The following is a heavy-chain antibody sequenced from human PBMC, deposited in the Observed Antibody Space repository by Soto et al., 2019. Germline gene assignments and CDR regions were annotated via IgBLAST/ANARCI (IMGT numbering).Heavy chain of an antibody. CDR3: ARESDGMDV. Sequence: SETLSLTCTVSGGSIISYYWSWIRQPPGKGLEWIGYIYYSGSTNYNPSLKSRVTISVDTSKNQFSLKLSSVTAADTAVYYCARESDGMDVWGQGTTVTVSS. J-gene: IGHJ6*02. CDR2: IYYSGST. V-gene: IGHV4-59*01. CDR1: GGSIISYY.